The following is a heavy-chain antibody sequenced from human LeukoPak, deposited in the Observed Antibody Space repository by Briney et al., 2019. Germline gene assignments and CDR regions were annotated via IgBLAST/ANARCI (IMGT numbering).Heavy chain of an antibody. Sequence: SETLSLTCTVSGGSISSGGYYWSWIRQHPGKGLEWIGYIYYSGSTYYNPSLKSRVTISVDTSKNQFSLKLSSVTAADTAVYYCARVVYCTGGICQIFAFDTWGQGTKVTVSS. CDR1: GGSISSGGYY. V-gene: IGHV4-31*03. CDR3: ARVVYCTGGICQIFAFDT. D-gene: IGHD2-15*01. J-gene: IGHJ3*02. CDR2: IYYSGST.